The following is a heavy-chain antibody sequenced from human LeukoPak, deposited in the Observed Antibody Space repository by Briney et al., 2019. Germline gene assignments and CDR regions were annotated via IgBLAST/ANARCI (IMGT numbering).Heavy chain of an antibody. J-gene: IGHJ6*02. CDR2: IIPIFGTA. V-gene: IGHV1-69*13. CDR3: ARVVGATTHYYYYGMDV. Sequence: ASVTVSFTASGGTFSIYAISWVRQAPGQGLEWMGGIIPIFGTANYAQKFQGRVTITADESTSTAYMELSSLRSEDTAVYYCARVVGATTHYYYYGMDVWGQGTTVTVSS. D-gene: IGHD1-26*01. CDR1: GGTFSIYA.